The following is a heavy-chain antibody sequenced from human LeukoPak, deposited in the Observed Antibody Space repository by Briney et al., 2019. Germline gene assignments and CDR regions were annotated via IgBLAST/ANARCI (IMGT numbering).Heavy chain of an antibody. CDR2: IYYSGTT. Sequence: SETLSLTCTVSGGSISGTNYFWGWIRQPPGRGLDWLGSIYYSGTTYYNPSLKSRVTMSVDTSKNQFSLKLSSVTAADSAVYYCARSYSGSYIAAFDIWGRGTMVTVSS. CDR3: ARSYSGSYIAAFDI. CDR1: GGSISGTNYF. V-gene: IGHV4-39*01. J-gene: IGHJ3*02. D-gene: IGHD1-26*01.